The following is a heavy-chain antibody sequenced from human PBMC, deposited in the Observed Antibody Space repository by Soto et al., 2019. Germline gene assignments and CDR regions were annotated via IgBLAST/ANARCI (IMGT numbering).Heavy chain of an antibody. CDR3: ARTLHYYELEYYFDY. D-gene: IGHD3-22*01. Sequence: QVQLVQSGAEVKKPGSSVKVSCKASGGTFSSYAISWVRQAPGQGLEWMGGIIPIFGTANYAQKFRGRVTITADESTSTAYMELSSLRSEDTAVYYCARTLHYYELEYYFDYWGQGTLVTVSS. CDR2: IIPIFGTA. V-gene: IGHV1-69*01. J-gene: IGHJ4*02. CDR1: GGTFSSYA.